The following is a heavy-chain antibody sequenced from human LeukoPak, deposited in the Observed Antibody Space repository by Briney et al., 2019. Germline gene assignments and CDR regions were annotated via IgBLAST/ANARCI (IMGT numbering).Heavy chain of an antibody. Sequence: GASVKVSCKASGYTFTGYYMHWVRQAPGQGLAWMGWINPNSGGTNYAQKFQGRVTMTRDTSISTAYMELSRLRSDDTAVYYCARDGVVVPAEGMDVWGQGTTVTVSS. J-gene: IGHJ6*02. V-gene: IGHV1-2*02. CDR2: INPNSGGT. CDR3: ARDGVVVPAEGMDV. D-gene: IGHD2-2*01. CDR1: GYTFTGYY.